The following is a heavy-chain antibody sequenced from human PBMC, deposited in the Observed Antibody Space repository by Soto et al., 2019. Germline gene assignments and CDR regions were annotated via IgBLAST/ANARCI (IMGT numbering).Heavy chain of an antibody. Sequence: HPGGSLRLSCAASGFTFSSYGMHWVRQAPGKGLEWVAVISYDGSNKYYADSVKGRFTISRDNSKNTLYLQMNSLRAEDTAVYYCAKCTRGRGLRWGYYYYGMDVWGQGTTVTVSS. CDR2: ISYDGSNK. D-gene: IGHD3-16*01. CDR3: AKCTRGRGLRWGYYYYGMDV. J-gene: IGHJ6*02. CDR1: GFTFSSYG. V-gene: IGHV3-30*18.